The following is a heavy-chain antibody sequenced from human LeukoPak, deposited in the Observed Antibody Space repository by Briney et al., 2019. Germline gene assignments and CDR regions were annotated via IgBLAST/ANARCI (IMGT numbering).Heavy chain of an antibody. CDR1: GFTFSSYW. V-gene: IGHV3-7*01. CDR2: IKQDGSEK. D-gene: IGHD6-19*01. CDR3: ATSGYSSQPFDY. Sequence: GGSLRLSCAASGFTFSSYWMSWVRQAPGKGLEWVANIKQDGSEKYYVDSVKGRFTISRDNAKNSLYPQMKSLRAEDTAVYYCATSGYSSQPFDYWGQGTLVTVSS. J-gene: IGHJ4*02.